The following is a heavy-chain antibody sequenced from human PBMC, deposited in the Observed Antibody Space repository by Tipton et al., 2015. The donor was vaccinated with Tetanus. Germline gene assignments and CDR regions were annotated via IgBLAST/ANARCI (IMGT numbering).Heavy chain of an antibody. V-gene: IGHV4-31*03. J-gene: IGHJ4*02. CDR1: GGSISSGGYY. D-gene: IGHD1-26*01. CDR2: IYYSGST. CDR3: ARDQARGARGWNYFDY. Sequence: GLVKPSQTLSLTCTVSGGSISSGGYYWSWIRQHPGKGLEWIGDIYYSGSTYYNPSLKSRGSISVDTSKNQFSLKLNSVTAAATAVYYCARDQARGARGWNYFDYWGQGTLVTGSS.